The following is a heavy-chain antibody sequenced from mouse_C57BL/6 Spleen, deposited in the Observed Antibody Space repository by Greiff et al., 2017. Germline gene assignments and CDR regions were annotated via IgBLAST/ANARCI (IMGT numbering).Heavy chain of an antibody. Sequence: QVQLQQPGTELVKPGASVKLSCKASGYTFTSYWMHWVKQRPGQGLEWIGNINPSNGGTNYNEKFKSKATLAVDKSSSTAYMQLSSLTSEDSAVYYCARSHMITTHYYAMDDRGQGTSVTVSS. V-gene: IGHV1-53*01. CDR1: GYTFTSYW. CDR2: INPSNGGT. CDR3: ARSHMITTHYYAMDD. D-gene: IGHD2-4*01. J-gene: IGHJ4*01.